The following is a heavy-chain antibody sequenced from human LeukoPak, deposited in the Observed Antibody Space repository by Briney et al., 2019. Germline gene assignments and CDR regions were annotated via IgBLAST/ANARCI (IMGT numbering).Heavy chain of an antibody. CDR1: GGSFSGYY. CDR2: INHSGST. Sequence: SETLSLTCAVYGGSFSGYYWSWIRQPPGKGLEWIGEINHSGSTNYNPSLKSRVTISVDTSKNQFSLKLSSVTAADTAVYYCARSGDFYYYDSSGYYSGWGQGTLVTVSS. J-gene: IGHJ4*02. V-gene: IGHV4-34*01. D-gene: IGHD3-22*01. CDR3: ARSGDFYYYDSSGYYSG.